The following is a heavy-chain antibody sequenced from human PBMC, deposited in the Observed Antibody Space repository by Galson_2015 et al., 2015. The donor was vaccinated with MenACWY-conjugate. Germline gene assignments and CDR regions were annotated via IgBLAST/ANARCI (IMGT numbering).Heavy chain of an antibody. D-gene: IGHD5-18*01. CDR2: IKQDGSQR. V-gene: IGHV3-7*03. CDR3: ARVVNTLMVTFPGWCDY. Sequence: SLRLSCADSGFTFSTYWMVWVRQAPGKGLEWVADIKQDGSQRFYMDSVRGRFTISRDNAKNSLYLQMNSLRAEDSAVYYCARVVNTLMVTFPGWCDYWGRGALVTVSS. CDR1: GFTFSTYW. J-gene: IGHJ4*02.